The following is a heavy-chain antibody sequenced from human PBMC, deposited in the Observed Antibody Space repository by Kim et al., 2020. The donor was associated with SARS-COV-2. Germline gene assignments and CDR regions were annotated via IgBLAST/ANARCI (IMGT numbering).Heavy chain of an antibody. CDR3: ARAPSYSSGWYRAFDI. J-gene: IGHJ3*02. Sequence: ASVKVSCKASGYTFTSYGISWVRQAPGQGLEWMGWISAYNGNTNYAQKLQGRVTMTTDTSTSTAYMELRSLRSDDTAVYYCARAPSYSSGWYRAFDIWGQGTMVTVSS. D-gene: IGHD6-19*01. CDR2: ISAYNGNT. V-gene: IGHV1-18*01. CDR1: GYTFTSYG.